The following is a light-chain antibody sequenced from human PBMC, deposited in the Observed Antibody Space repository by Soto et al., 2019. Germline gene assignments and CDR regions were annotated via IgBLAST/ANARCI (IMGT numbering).Light chain of an antibody. CDR3: QQYKNWPL. Sequence: EIVLTHSPATLSVSPGEIATLSCRASESVGRHLAWYHQKPGQAPKLLIFDASTRATGVPARFSGSGFGTEFTLTISSLQSEDFAVYYCQQYKNWPLFGQGTRLEIK. CDR1: ESVGRH. V-gene: IGKV3-15*01. J-gene: IGKJ5*01. CDR2: DAS.